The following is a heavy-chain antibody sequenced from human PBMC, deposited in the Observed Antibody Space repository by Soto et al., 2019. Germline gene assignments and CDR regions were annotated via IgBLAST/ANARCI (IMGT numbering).Heavy chain of an antibody. Sequence: QVQLVQSGAEVKKPGSSVKVSCKASGGTFSSYAISWVRQAPGQGLEWMGGIIPIFGTANYAQKFQGRVTITADESTSTAYMELSSLRSEDTAVYYCARGFQLVDIAMGRGMDVWGQGTTVTVSS. V-gene: IGHV1-69*01. CDR2: IIPIFGTA. J-gene: IGHJ6*02. D-gene: IGHD5-18*01. CDR1: GGTFSSYA. CDR3: ARGFQLVDIAMGRGMDV.